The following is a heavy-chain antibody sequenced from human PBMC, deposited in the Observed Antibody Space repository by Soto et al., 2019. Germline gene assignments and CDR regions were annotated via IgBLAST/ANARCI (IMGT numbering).Heavy chain of an antibody. Sequence: QVQLQQWGAGLLKPSETLSLTCAVYGGSFSGYYWSWIRQPPGKGLEWIGEINHSGSTNYNPSLKSRVTISVDTSKNQFSLKLSSVTAADTAVYYCARGRNYYSGSGSYPFDPWGQGTLVTVSS. CDR3: ARGRNYYSGSGSYPFDP. V-gene: IGHV4-34*01. CDR1: GGSFSGYY. J-gene: IGHJ5*02. D-gene: IGHD3-10*01. CDR2: INHSGST.